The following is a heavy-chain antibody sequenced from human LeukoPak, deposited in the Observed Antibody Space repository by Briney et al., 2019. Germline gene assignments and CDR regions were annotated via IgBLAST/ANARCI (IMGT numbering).Heavy chain of an antibody. Sequence: GGSLRLSCAASGFTFSSYGMHWVRQAPGKGVEWVAVIWYDGSNKYYAGSVKGRFTISRDNSKNTLYLQMNSPRAEDTAVYYCAKDLAAAAGIGVDYWGQGTLVTVSS. CDR2: IWYDGSNK. D-gene: IGHD6-13*01. CDR1: GFTFSSYG. V-gene: IGHV3-30*02. J-gene: IGHJ4*02. CDR3: AKDLAAAAGIGVDY.